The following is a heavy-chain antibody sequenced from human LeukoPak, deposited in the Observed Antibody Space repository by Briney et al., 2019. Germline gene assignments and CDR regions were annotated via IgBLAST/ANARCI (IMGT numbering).Heavy chain of an antibody. CDR3: AKEYEGVWGTYRKFDY. CDR1: GFTFSSYG. V-gene: IGHV3-23*01. J-gene: IGHJ4*02. D-gene: IGHD3-16*02. Sequence: GGSLRLSCAASGFTFSSYGRGWVRPGPGNGLEWVSAISCSGGSTYYADSVKGRFTISRDNPKNALYLQMNGLRAEDTAVYYCAKEYEGVWGTYRKFDYWGQGTLVTVSS. CDR2: ISCSGGST.